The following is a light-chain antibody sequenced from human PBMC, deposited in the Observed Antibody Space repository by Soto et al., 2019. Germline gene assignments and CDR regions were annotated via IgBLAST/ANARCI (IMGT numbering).Light chain of an antibody. Sequence: QSVLTHPASVSGSPGQSITISCTGTSSDVGGYNYVSWYQQHPVKAPKLMIYDVTSRPSGVSDRFSGSKSGNTASLTISGLQAEDEADYYCSSYTSSSTPYVFGTGTKVTVL. CDR1: SSDVGGYNY. J-gene: IGLJ1*01. CDR2: DVT. CDR3: SSYTSSSTPYV. V-gene: IGLV2-14*01.